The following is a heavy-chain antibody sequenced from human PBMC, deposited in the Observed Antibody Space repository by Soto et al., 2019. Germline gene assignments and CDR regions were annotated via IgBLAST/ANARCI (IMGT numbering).Heavy chain of an antibody. D-gene: IGHD2-2*01. CDR1: GFTFRSYE. Sequence: EVQLVESGGGLAQPGGSVRLSCAASGFTFRSYEMNWVRQAPGKTLEWVSYISSGGDSSYYADSVKGRFTISRDKAKNSLYLQMNRLRVEDTAVYYCASVHCSTTTCHVQAFDSWGQGTLVTVSS. V-gene: IGHV3-48*03. CDR2: ISSGGDSS. J-gene: IGHJ4*02. CDR3: ASVHCSTTTCHVQAFDS.